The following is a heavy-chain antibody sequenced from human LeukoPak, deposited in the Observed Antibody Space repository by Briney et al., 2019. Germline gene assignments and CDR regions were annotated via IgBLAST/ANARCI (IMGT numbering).Heavy chain of an antibody. J-gene: IGHJ4*02. CDR3: ARGPSTYCSGGSCYPDY. D-gene: IGHD2-15*01. V-gene: IGHV1-69*05. CDR1: GGTFSSYA. CDR2: IIPIFGTA. Sequence: ASVKVSCKASGGTFSSYAISWVRQAPGQGLEWMGGIIPIFGTANYAQKFQGRVTITTDESTSTACMELSSLRSEDTAVYYCARGPSTYCSGGSCYPDYWGQGTLVTVSS.